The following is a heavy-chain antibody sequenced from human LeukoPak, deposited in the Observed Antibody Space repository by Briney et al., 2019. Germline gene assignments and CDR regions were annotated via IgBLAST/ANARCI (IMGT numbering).Heavy chain of an antibody. Sequence: LGESLQISCKGSGYRFTTYWIGWVRQTPGKGLEWMGIINPGDSDTRYSPSFQGQVTLSVDKSISTAYLQWSSLKASDTAMYYCARQGGTGVSIDYWGQGTLVTVSS. CDR1: GYRFTTYW. V-gene: IGHV5-51*01. D-gene: IGHD7-27*01. CDR3: ARQGGTGVSIDY. CDR2: INPGDSDT. J-gene: IGHJ4*02.